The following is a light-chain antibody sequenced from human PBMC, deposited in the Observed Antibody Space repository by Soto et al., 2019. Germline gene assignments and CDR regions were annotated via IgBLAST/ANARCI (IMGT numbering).Light chain of an antibody. Sequence: ENVLTPSPGTLSLSSRERATLSCRASQSVSSSYLAWYQQKPGQAPRLLIYGASSRATGIPDRFSGSGSGTDFTLTISRLEPEDFAVYYCQQYGSSRVTFGQGTKV. V-gene: IGKV3-20*01. CDR1: QSVSSSY. CDR3: QQYGSSRVT. J-gene: IGKJ1*01. CDR2: GAS.